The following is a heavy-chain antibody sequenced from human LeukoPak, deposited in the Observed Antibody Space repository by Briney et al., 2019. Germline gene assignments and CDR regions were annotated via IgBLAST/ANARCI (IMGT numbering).Heavy chain of an antibody. Sequence: ASVKVSCKASGYTFTSYGISWVRQAAGQGLEWMGWISAYNGNTNYAQKLQGRVTMTTDTSTSTAYMELRSLRSDDTAVYYCAGSTTGLNDFDYWGQGTLVTVSS. CDR2: ISAYNGNT. J-gene: IGHJ4*02. V-gene: IGHV1-18*01. CDR3: AGSTTGLNDFDY. CDR1: GYTFTSYG. D-gene: IGHD1-1*01.